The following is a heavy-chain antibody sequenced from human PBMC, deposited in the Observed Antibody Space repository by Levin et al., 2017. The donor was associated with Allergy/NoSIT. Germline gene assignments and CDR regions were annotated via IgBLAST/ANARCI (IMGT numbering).Heavy chain of an antibody. CDR2: IYYSGIA. D-gene: IGHD2-15*01. Sequence: PSETLSLTCTVSGDSIRSSNYYWGWIRQPPGKGLEWIGCIYYSGIADYSPSLKSRVSFSVYTSKNQFSLQLTSVTAADTAVYYCARELGRSGYFDYWGQGTLATVSS. J-gene: IGHJ4*02. V-gene: IGHV4-39*07. CDR3: ARELGRSGYFDY. CDR1: GDSIRSSNYY.